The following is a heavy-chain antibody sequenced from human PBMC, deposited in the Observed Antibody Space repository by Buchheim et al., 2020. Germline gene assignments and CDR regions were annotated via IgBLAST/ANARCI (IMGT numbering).Heavy chain of an antibody. D-gene: IGHD3-16*02. CDR3: ARAPWHYNWGTYRYYFDS. V-gene: IGHV4-30-2*01. CDR2: IYHSGST. J-gene: IGHJ4*02. CDR1: GGSITTNDYS. Sequence: QLQESGSGVVKPSQTLSLTCAVSGGSITTNDYSWSWIRQPPGKGLEWIGYIYHSGSTQYNPSLKSRITISVDRSKKQYSLKVNSVTAADTAVYYCARAPWHYNWGTYRYYFDSWGQGTL.